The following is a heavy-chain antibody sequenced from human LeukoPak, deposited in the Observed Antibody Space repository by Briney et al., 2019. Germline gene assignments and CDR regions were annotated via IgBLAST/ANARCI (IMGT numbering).Heavy chain of an antibody. CDR2: INHSGST. CDR3: ARGRPLSGNYYGSGSYYNDDFDY. CDR1: GGSFSGYY. J-gene: IGHJ4*02. D-gene: IGHD3-10*01. V-gene: IGHV4-34*01. Sequence: SETLSLTCAVYGGSFSGYYWSWIRQPPGKGLVWIGEINHSGSTNYNPSLKSRVTISVDTSKNQFSLKLSSVTAADTAVYYCARGRPLSGNYYGSGSYYNDDFDYWGQGTLVTVSS.